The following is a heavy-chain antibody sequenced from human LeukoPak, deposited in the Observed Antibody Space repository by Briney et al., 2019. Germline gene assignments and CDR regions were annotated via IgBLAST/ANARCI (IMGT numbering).Heavy chain of an antibody. CDR1: GFTFSGYG. CDR2: IRYDGSNK. J-gene: IGHJ4*02. V-gene: IGHV3-30*02. Sequence: PGGSLRLSCAASGFTFSGYGMHWVRQAPGKGLEWVAFIRYDGSNKYYADSVKGRFTISRDNSKNTLYLQMNSLRAEDTAVYYCAKDWRQDSYALMGYWGQGTLVTVSS. D-gene: IGHD5-18*01. CDR3: AKDWRQDSYALMGY.